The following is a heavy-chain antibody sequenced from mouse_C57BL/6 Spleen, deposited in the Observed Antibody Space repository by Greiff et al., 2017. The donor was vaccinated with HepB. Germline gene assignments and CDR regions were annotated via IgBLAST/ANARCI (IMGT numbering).Heavy chain of an antibody. CDR2: IHPNSGST. D-gene: IGHD1-1*01. CDR1: GYTFTSYW. CDR3: ARGSTTVVGYFDY. Sequence: QVHVKQSGAELVKPGASVKLSCKASGYTFTSYWMHWVKQRPGQGLEWIGMIHPNSGSTNYNEKFKSKATLTVDKSSSTAYMQLSSLTSEDSAVYDCARGSTTVVGYFDYWGQGTTLTVSS. V-gene: IGHV1-64*01. J-gene: IGHJ2*01.